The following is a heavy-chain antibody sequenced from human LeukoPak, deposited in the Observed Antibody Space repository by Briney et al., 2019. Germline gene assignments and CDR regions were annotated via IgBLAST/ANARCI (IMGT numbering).Heavy chain of an antibody. CDR1: GFTFSSYS. V-gene: IGHV3-21*01. D-gene: IGHD5-24*01. Sequence: GRSLRLSCAASGFTFSSYSMNWVRQAPGKGLEWVSYISGGSGYIYYADSVKGRFTISRDNAKNTLYLQMSSLRAEDTAVYFCVRDGDDFNFDYWGQGSLVTVSS. J-gene: IGHJ4*02. CDR2: ISGGSGYI. CDR3: VRDGDDFNFDY.